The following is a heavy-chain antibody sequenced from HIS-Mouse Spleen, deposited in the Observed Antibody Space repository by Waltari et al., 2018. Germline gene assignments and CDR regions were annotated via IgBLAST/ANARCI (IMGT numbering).Heavy chain of an antibody. Sequence: EVQLVESGGGLVQPGRSLRLSCAASGFTFDGYAMHWVRQGPGKGLEWVSGISWNSGSIGYADSVKGRFTISRDNAKNSLYLQMNSLRAEDTALYYCAKDGRSLNYWGQGTLVTVSS. V-gene: IGHV3-9*01. CDR1: GFTFDGYA. CDR3: AKDGRSLNY. J-gene: IGHJ4*02. CDR2: ISWNSGSI.